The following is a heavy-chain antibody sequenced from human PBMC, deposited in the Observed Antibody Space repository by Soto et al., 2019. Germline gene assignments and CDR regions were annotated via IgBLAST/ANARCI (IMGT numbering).Heavy chain of an antibody. Sequence: SVKVSCKASGGTFNSYAISWVRQAPGQGLEWMGGIIPMFGSANYAQKFQGRVTITADESSRTAHMELYRLHSEDTAVYYCASRNTPSKHYSSSGSYSCYYYYIMDVCGQRXTVTVSS. CDR2: IIPMFGSA. CDR1: GGTFNSYA. CDR3: ASRNTPSKHYSSSGSYSCYYYYIMDV. V-gene: IGHV1-69*13. D-gene: IGHD3-10*01. J-gene: IGHJ6*02.